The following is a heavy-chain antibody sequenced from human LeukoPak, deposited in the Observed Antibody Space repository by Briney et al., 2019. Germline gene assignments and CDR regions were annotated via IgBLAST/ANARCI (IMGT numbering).Heavy chain of an antibody. V-gene: IGHV1-46*01. CDR2: ISPRDGGT. CDR3: ARGGYDSASQFYYYGMDV. D-gene: IGHD5-12*01. CDR1: GYTFTSNF. Sequence: ASVKVSCKASGYTFTSNFMHWVRQAPGQGLEWMGMISPRDGGTFNAPKFQGRLNVTRDTSTSTVYMEVTSLTSEDTAVYYCARGGYDSASQFYYYGMDVWGQGTTVTVSS. J-gene: IGHJ6*02.